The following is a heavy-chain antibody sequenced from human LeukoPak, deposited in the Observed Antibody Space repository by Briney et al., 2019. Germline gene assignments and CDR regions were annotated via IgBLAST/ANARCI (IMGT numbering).Heavy chain of an antibody. D-gene: IGHD6-25*01. Sequence: SVKVSCKASGGTFSSYAISWVRQAPGQGLEWMGGIIPIFGTANYARKFQGRVTITADESTSTAYMELSSLRSEDTAVYYCARGEAATPHYDYWGQGTLVTVSS. CDR3: ARGEAATPHYDY. CDR1: GGTFSSYA. J-gene: IGHJ4*02. V-gene: IGHV1-69*13. CDR2: IIPIFGTA.